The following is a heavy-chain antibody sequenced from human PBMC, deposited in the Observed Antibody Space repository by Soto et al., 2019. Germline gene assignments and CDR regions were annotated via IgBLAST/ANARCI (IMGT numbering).Heavy chain of an antibody. J-gene: IGHJ4*02. CDR1: GFTFSGSW. V-gene: IGHV3-74*01. D-gene: IGHD3-10*01. CDR3: ARGIFGSGTANDY. CDR2: INGDGSGT. Sequence: EVQLVESGGGLVQPGGSLRLSCAASGFTFSGSWMHWVRQAPGKGLVLVSRINGDGSGTSYADFVKGRFTIYRDDAKNTLVLQMNGLGAEDTAVYYCARGIFGSGTANDYWGQGTLVTVSS.